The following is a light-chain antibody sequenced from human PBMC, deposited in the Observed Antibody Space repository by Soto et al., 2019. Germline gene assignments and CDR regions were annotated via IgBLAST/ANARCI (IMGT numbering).Light chain of an antibody. V-gene: IGKV4-1*01. CDR1: QSVFYTFNSKNY. CDR3: QQFYYTPLT. Sequence: DIVMTQSPDSLAVSLGERAIISFRSSQSVFYTFNSKNYLAWYQQKPGQPPKMLIYWASTRESGVPDRFGGGGSGTDFTLTISSLQAEDVSVYYCQQFYYTPLTFGGGTKVEIK. J-gene: IGKJ4*01. CDR2: WAS.